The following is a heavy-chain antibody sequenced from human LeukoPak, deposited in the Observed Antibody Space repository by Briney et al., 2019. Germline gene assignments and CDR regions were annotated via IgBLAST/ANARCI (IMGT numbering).Heavy chain of an antibody. J-gene: IGHJ4*02. CDR2: IYYSGTT. CDR3: GRLKDMSMVTVDH. V-gene: IGHV4-59*08. Sequence: SETLSLTCTVSGASMSRYYWSWIRQSPGKGLEWIGYIYYSGTTKYNPSLQSRVTISLETSKNQFSLRLISVTAADTAVYYCGRLKDMSMVTVDHWGQGPWSPSPQ. CDR1: GASMSRYY. D-gene: IGHD2-15*01.